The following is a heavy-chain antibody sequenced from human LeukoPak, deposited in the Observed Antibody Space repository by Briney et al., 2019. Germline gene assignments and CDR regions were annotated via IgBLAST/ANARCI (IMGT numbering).Heavy chain of an antibody. J-gene: IGHJ5*01. CDR2: AYYSGTT. D-gene: IGHD2-15*01. CDR1: GGYINSYY. V-gene: IGHV4-59*12. Sequence: SETLSLTCTVSGGYINSYYWSWIRQPPGKGLEWIGYAYYSGTTNYNPSLKSRVTISVDTTKNQFSLMLTSVTAADTAVYYCARGPGAATQEAFDSWGRGTLVTVSS. CDR3: ARGPGAATQEAFDS.